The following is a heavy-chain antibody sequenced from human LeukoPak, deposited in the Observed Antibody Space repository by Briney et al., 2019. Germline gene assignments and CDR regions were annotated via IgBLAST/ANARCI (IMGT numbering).Heavy chain of an antibody. V-gene: IGHV1-18*01. CDR1: GNTFTSYG. D-gene: IGHD1-26*01. Sequence: ASVNVSCKASGNTFTSYGISWVRQAPGQGLEWMGWISAYNGNTNYAQKLQGRVTMTADTSTNTAYMELRSLRSDDAAVYYCAREMVGAIWIDGWGQGTLVTVSS. CDR2: ISAYNGNT. J-gene: IGHJ4*02. CDR3: AREMVGAIWIDG.